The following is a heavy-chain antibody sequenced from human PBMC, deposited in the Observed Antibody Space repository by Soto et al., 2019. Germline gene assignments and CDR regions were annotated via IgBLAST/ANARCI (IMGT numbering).Heavy chain of an antibody. CDR3: ALRRLRDSMDFDY. V-gene: IGHV1-46*01. J-gene: IGHJ4*02. CDR1: GYTFSTYY. D-gene: IGHD3-22*01. Sequence: GASVKVSCKASGYTFSTYYMHWVRQAPGQGYEWMGIINPSGGSTTYAQKLQGRVTMTTDTSTSAAYMELRSLRSDDTAVYYCALRRLRDSMDFDYWGQGTLVTVSS. CDR2: INPSGGST.